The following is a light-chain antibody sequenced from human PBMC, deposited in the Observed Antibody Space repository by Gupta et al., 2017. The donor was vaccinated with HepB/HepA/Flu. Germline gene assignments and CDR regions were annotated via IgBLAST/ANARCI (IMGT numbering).Light chain of an antibody. J-gene: IGKJ5*01. CDR2: DAS. V-gene: IGKV3-11*01. CDR3: QQRSNWPPIT. CDR1: QSVSSY. Sequence: EIELTQSPATLSLSPGERATLSCRASQSVSSYLAWYQQKPGQAPRLLIYDASNSDTGIPARFSGSGYGKDFSLTISSREPEDFAVYYCQQRSNWPPITFGQGTRLEIK.